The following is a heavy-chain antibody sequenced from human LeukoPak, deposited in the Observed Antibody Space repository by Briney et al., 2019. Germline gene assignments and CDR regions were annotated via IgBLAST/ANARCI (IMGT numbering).Heavy chain of an antibody. D-gene: IGHD3-9*01. V-gene: IGHV4-34*01. CDR2: IHYTGAT. Sequence: SETLSLTCAVYGGSISGYYWSWIRQPPGKGLEWVGEIHYTGATSYNPSLKSRATISIETSKNQVSLRLSSVTTADTAVYYCTRGNILSGYCFDFWGQGALVTVSS. CDR1: GGSISGYY. CDR3: TRGNILSGYCFDF. J-gene: IGHJ4*02.